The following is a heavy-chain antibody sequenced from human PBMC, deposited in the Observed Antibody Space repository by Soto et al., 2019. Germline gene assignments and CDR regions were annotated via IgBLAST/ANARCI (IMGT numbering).Heavy chain of an antibody. CDR1: GGSISSGGYY. CDR2: IYYSGST. V-gene: IGHV4-31*03. Sequence: SETLSLTCTDSGGSISSGGYYWSWFRQHPGKGLEWIGYIYYSGSTYYKPSLKSRVTISVDTSKNQFSLKLSSVTAADTAVYYCARGDSNYVDPWGQGTLVTVSS. D-gene: IGHD4-4*01. CDR3: ARGDSNYVDP. J-gene: IGHJ5*02.